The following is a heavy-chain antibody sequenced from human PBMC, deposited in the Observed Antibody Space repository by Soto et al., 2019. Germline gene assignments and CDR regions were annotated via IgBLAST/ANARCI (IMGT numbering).Heavy chain of an antibody. J-gene: IGHJ4*02. CDR1: GYTFTSYG. V-gene: IGHV1-18*01. Sequence: GASVKVSCKASGYTFTSYGISWVRQAPGQGLEWMGWISAYNGNTNYAQKLQGRVTITADKSTSTAYMELSSLSSDDTAVYYCARPTSTGTTSGYYFDYWGQGTLVTVSS. CDR2: ISAYNGNT. D-gene: IGHD1-7*01. CDR3: ARPTSTGTTSGYYFDY.